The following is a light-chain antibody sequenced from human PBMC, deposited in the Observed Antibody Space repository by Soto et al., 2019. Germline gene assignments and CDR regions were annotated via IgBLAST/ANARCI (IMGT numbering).Light chain of an antibody. CDR1: SSDVGSYNR. CDR2: EVS. Sequence: QSVLTQPHSVSGSPGQAVTISSTGTSSDVGSYNRVSWYQQPPGTAPKLIIYEVSNRPSGVPDRFSGSKSGNTASLTISGLQAEDQADYYCSSYTSSSTFVVFGGGTKLTVL. J-gene: IGLJ2*01. CDR3: SSYTSSSTFVV. V-gene: IGLV2-18*02.